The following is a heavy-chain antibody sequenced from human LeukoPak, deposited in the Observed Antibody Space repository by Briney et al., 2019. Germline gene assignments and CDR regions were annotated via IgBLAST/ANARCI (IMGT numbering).Heavy chain of an antibody. Sequence: GGSLRLSCTASGFTFGDYYMSWIRQAPGKGLEWVSYISGSSGNINCADSVKGRFTISRDNAKNSLYLQMNSLRDEDTAVYYCASPVRGWGQGALVTVSS. V-gene: IGHV3-11*03. J-gene: IGHJ4*02. D-gene: IGHD3-10*01. CDR2: ISGSSGNI. CDR3: ASPVRG. CDR1: GFTFGDYY.